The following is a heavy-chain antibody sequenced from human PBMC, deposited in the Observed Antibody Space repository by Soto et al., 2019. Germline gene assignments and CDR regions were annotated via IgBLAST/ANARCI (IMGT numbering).Heavy chain of an antibody. CDR1: GGSISSYS. Sequence: ASETLSLTCTVSGGSISSYSWSWLRQPPGKGLEWIGYISYSGSTNYNPSLKSRVTISVDTSKNQFSLKLSSVTAADAAVYYCTRQGFGEVHGLVDVWGQGTTVT. CDR2: ISYSGST. CDR3: TRQGFGEVHGLVDV. J-gene: IGHJ6*02. D-gene: IGHD3-10*01. V-gene: IGHV4-59*08.